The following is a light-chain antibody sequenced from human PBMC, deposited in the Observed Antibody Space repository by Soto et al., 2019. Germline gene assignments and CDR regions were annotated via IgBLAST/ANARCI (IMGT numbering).Light chain of an antibody. CDR1: SSDIGGYNS. CDR2: DVS. CDR3: SSYTDRNNLV. Sequence: QSVLTQSPSASGSPGQSVTISCTGTSSDIGGYNSVSWYQQHPGKAPKVMIYDVSKRPSGVPDRFSGSQSGNTASLTVSALQAEDEADYYCSSYTDRNNLVFGTGTKLTVL. J-gene: IGLJ1*01. V-gene: IGLV2-8*01.